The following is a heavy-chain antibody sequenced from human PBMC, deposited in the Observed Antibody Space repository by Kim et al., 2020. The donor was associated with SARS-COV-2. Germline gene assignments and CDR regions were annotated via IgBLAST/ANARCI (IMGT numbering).Heavy chain of an antibody. CDR1: GYTFTSYG. Sequence: ASVKVSCKASGYTFTSYGISWVRQAPGQGLEWMGWISAYNGNTNYAQKLQGRVTMTTDTSTSTAYMELRSLRSDDTAVYYCARDRIAAAKNYYYHGMDVWGQGTTVTVSS. V-gene: IGHV1-18*01. J-gene: IGHJ6*02. CDR2: ISAYNGNT. CDR3: ARDRIAAAKNYYYHGMDV. D-gene: IGHD6-13*01.